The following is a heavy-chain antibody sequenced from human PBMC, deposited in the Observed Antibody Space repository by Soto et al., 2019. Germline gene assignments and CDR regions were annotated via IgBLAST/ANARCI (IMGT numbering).Heavy chain of an antibody. V-gene: IGHV4-38-2*01. Sequence: SETLSLTCAVSGYSISSGHSLGWILQPPGKGLEWIGSIFHTGSTYYNPSLKSRVTLSVDTSKNQFSLKLSSVTAADTAVYFCATLPRLDGMDVWGQGTTVTVSS. D-gene: IGHD6-25*01. CDR1: GYSISSGHS. J-gene: IGHJ6*02. CDR3: ATLPRLDGMDV. CDR2: IFHTGST.